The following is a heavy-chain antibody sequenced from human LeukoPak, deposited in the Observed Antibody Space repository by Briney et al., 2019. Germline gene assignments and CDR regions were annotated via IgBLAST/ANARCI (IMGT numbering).Heavy chain of an antibody. J-gene: IGHJ5*02. V-gene: IGHV4-30-4*07. D-gene: IGHD3-10*01. Sequence: PSETLSLTCAVSGGSVGSDTYAWSWIRQPPGKGLEWSGYIYYSGRTYYNPSLMSRVTISVDTSTNQFSLKLTSLTAADTAVYYCARDGYYYGSGSYAFDPWGQGTMVTVSS. CDR2: IYYSGRT. CDR3: ARDGYYYGSGSYAFDP. CDR1: GGSVGSDTYA.